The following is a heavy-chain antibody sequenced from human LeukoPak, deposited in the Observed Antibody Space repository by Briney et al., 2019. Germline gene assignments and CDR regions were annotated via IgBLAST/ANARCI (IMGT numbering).Heavy chain of an antibody. D-gene: IGHD3-16*02. CDR2: INHSGST. Sequence: PSETLSLTCAVYGGSFSGYYWSWIRQPPGKGLEWIGEINHSGSTNYNPSLKSRVTISVDTSKNQFSLKLSSVTAADTAVYYCARMRYYDYVWGSYRATFNPYYFDYWGQGTLVTVSS. J-gene: IGHJ4*02. CDR3: ARMRYYDYVWGSYRATFNPYYFDY. V-gene: IGHV4-34*01. CDR1: GGSFSGYY.